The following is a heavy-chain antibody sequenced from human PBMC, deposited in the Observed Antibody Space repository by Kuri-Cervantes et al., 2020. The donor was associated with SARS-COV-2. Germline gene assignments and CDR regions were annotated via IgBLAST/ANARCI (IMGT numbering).Heavy chain of an antibody. J-gene: IGHJ4*02. CDR3: ARSPGSIVVVNAPDY. Sequence: ASVKVSCKASGYTFTSYGISWVRQAPGQGLEWMGWISAYNGNTNYAQKLQGRVTMTTDTSTSTAYMELRSLRSDDTAVYYCARSPGSIVVVNAPDYWGQGTLVTVSS. D-gene: IGHD2-21*01. CDR1: GYTFTSYG. CDR2: ISAYNGNT. V-gene: IGHV1-18*04.